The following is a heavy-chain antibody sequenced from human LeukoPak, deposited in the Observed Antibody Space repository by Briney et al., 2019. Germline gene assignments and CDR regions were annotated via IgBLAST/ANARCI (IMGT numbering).Heavy chain of an antibody. CDR2: ISAYNGNT. CDR3: ARDRKKVVPAADDAFDI. V-gene: IGHV1-18*01. D-gene: IGHD2-2*01. Sequence: ASVKVSCKASGGTFSSYGISWVRQAPGQGLEWMGWISAYNGNTNYAQKLQGRVTMTTDASTSTAYMELRSLRSDDTAVYYCARDRKKVVPAADDAFDIWGQGTMVTVSS. CDR1: GGTFSSYG. J-gene: IGHJ3*02.